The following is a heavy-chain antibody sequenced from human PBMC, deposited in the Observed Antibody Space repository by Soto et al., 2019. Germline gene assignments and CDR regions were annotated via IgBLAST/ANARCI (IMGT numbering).Heavy chain of an antibody. V-gene: IGHV4-31*02. CDR2: IFNSGTT. J-gene: IGHJ4*02. CDR1: GASTVSHYH. D-gene: IGHD1-26*01. CDR3: ALALGPTTGLDY. Sequence: QVQLQESGPGLVKPPQTLSLTCSVSGASTVSHYHWTWIRQPPGKGREWMGYIFNSGTTFYNPSLPSRLSISMDTSGNHFSLELRSVTAADTAVYYCALALGPTTGLDYWGQGTLVTVSS.